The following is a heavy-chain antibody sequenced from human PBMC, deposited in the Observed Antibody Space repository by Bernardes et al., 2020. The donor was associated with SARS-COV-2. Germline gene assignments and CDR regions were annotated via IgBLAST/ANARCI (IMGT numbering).Heavy chain of an antibody. CDR3: ARWVGVVPAATSTGWFLDL. CDR1: EFTFSSYA. J-gene: IGHJ2*01. V-gene: IGHV3-23*01. Sequence: VGSLSLSCVASEFTFSSYAMTWVRQAPGKGLEWVSGISGGGGGAWYAGSVKGRCTMSRDNSKNTLFLLLSSLRADDTAIYYCARWVGVVPAATSTGWFLDLWGRGTLVTVSS. CDR2: ISGGGGGA. D-gene: IGHD2-2*01.